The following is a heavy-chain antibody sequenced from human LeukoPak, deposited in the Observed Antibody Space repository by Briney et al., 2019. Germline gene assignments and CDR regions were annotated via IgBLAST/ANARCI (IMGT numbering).Heavy chain of an antibody. V-gene: IGHV4-39*01. J-gene: IGHJ4*02. D-gene: IGHD3-22*01. CDR1: GGTISSSSYY. CDR3: ARQVGNYYDSSGYSRY. CDR2: IYYSGRT. Sequence: SETLSLTCTVSGGTISSSSYYWGWIRQPPGKGLEWIGSIYYSGRTYYNPSLKSRVTISVDTSKNQFSLKLSSVTAADTAVYYCARQVGNYYDSSGYSRYWGQGTLVTVSS.